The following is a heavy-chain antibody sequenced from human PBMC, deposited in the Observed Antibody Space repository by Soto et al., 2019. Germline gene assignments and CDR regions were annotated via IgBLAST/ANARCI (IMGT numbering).Heavy chain of an antibody. Sequence: GESLKISCKGSGYSFTSYWIGWVRQMPGKGLEWMGIIYPGDSDTRYSPSFQGQVTISADKSISTAYLQWSSLKASDTAMYYCARQTMAYYYYYYMDVWGKGTTVTVSS. CDR3: ARQTMAYYYYYYMDV. D-gene: IGHD3-10*01. CDR1: GYSFTSYW. CDR2: IYPGDSDT. J-gene: IGHJ6*03. V-gene: IGHV5-51*01.